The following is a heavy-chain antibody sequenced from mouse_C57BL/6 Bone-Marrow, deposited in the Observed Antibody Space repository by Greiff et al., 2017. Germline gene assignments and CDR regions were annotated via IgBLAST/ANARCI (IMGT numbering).Heavy chain of an antibody. CDR2: ISSGGSYT. J-gene: IGHJ2*01. V-gene: IGHV5-6*01. Sequence: EVKLMESGGDLVKPGGSLKLSCAASGFTFSSYGMSWVRPTPDKRLEWVATISSGGSYTYYPDSVKGRFTISRDNAKNTLYLQMSSLQSEDTAMYYCARRGAAQGDCDYWGQGTTLTVSS. D-gene: IGHD3-2*02. CDR1: GFTFSSYG. CDR3: ARRGAAQGDCDY.